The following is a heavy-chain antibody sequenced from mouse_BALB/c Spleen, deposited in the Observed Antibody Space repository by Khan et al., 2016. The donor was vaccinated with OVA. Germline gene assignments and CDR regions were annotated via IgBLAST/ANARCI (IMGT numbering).Heavy chain of an antibody. CDR3: ARNRDGGSYWYFDG. CDR1: GFSLSRYS. J-gene: IGHJ1*01. D-gene: IGHD3-3*01. CDR2: IWGGGST. Sequence: QVQLKESGPGLVAPSQSLSITCTVSGFSLSRYSVHWVRQPPGKGLEWLGIIWGGGSTDYNSALKSRLSISKDNSKSQVFLKMNSLQTDDTAMYYCARNRDGGSYWYFDGWAQGPRSPSPQ. V-gene: IGHV2-6-4*01.